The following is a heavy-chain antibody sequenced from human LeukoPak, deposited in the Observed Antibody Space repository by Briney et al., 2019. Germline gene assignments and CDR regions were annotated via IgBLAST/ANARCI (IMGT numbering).Heavy chain of an antibody. CDR3: ARGDVVSRFAAGFYYYYGMDV. J-gene: IGHJ6*04. CDR1: GGSISSSSYY. V-gene: IGHV4-39*01. CDR2: IYYSGST. Sequence: PSETLSLTCTASGGSISSSSYYWGWIRQPPGKGLEWIGSIYYSGSTYYNPSLKSRVTISVDTSKNQLSLKLSSVTAADTAVYYCARGDVVSRFAAGFYYYYGMDVWGKGTTVTVSS. D-gene: IGHD6-13*01.